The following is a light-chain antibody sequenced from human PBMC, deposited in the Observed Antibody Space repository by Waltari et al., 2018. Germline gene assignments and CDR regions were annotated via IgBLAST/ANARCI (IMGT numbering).Light chain of an antibody. J-gene: IGLJ3*02. Sequence: QSVLTQPPSASGTPGQRVTISCSGSSSHIGSNTVNWYQQLPGTAPKLLIYSNNQRPSGVPARFSGSKSGTSASLAISGLQSEDEADYYCAAWDDSLNVWVFGGGTKLTVL. V-gene: IGLV1-44*01. CDR2: SNN. CDR3: AAWDDSLNVWV. CDR1: SSHIGSNT.